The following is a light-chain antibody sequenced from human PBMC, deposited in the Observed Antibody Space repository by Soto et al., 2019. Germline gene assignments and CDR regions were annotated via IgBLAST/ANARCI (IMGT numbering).Light chain of an antibody. CDR2: GAS. V-gene: IGKV3-15*01. CDR3: QQYKDWPPYT. J-gene: IGKJ2*01. CDR1: QSISSN. Sequence: EILLTQSQATLSVSPGERVTVSCSASQSISSNLAWYQQRRGQAPTLLVYGASTRATGVPDRFSGDRSGTEFTFTISRLQCEDIAVYFGQQYKDWPPYTCGQGTKLEI.